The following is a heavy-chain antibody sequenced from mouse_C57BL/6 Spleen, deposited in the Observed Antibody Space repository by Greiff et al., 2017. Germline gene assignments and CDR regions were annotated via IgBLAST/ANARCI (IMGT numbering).Heavy chain of an antibody. CDR1: GFNIKDDY. V-gene: IGHV14-4*01. J-gene: IGHJ1*03. CDR3: TTRDYYGSSSWYFDV. D-gene: IGHD1-1*01. Sequence: VQLQQSGAELVRPGASVKLSCTASGFNIKDDYMHWVKQRPEQGLEWIGWIDPENGDTEYASKFQGKATITADPSSNTAYLQLSSLTSEDTAVYYCTTRDYYGSSSWYFDVWGTGTTVTVSS. CDR2: IDPENGDT.